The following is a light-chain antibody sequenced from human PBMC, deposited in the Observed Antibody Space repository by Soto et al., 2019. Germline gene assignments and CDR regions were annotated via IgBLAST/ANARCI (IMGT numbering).Light chain of an antibody. V-gene: IGLV7-43*01. Sequence: QAVVTQEPSLTVSPGGTVTLTCASSAGAVTSAYYTNWLQQKPGQAPRALIYSTSEKHSWTPARFSGSLLGGKAALTLSAAQPEDEADYYCLLYYGGATVVFGGGTKLTVL. J-gene: IGLJ2*01. CDR3: LLYYGGATVV. CDR1: AGAVTSAYY. CDR2: STS.